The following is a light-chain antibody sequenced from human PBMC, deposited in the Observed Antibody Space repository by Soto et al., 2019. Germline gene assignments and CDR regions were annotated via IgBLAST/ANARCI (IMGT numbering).Light chain of an antibody. CDR1: QSVSSAY. V-gene: IGKV3-20*01. Sequence: EIVLTQSPGTLSLSPGERATLSCRASQSVSSAYLAWYQHKPGQPPTLLIYAASSRVTGIPDRFSGSGSGRDFTLTISRLEPEDFAVYDCHQYGSSSTWTFGPGTKVEIK. J-gene: IGKJ1*01. CDR2: AAS. CDR3: HQYGSSSTWT.